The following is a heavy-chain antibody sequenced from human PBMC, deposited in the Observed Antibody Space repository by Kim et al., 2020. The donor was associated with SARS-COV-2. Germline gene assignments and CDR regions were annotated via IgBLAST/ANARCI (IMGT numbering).Heavy chain of an antibody. V-gene: IGHV1-18*01. J-gene: IGHJ4*02. D-gene: IGHD3-16*01. Sequence: ASVKVSCKTSGDTSRKSGFSWVRQAPGQGLEWMGWINTKECYTQYALKFQARVTMTTDSSTGTAYMALMSLTSDDTAVYYCVRGTLGAINDYLCQVTLVT. CDR1: GDTSRKSG. CDR2: INTKECYT. CDR3: VRGTLGAINDY.